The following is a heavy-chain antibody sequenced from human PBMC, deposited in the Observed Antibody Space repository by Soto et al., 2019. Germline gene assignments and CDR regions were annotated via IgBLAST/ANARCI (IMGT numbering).Heavy chain of an antibody. Sequence: PGGSLRLSCAASGFTFSSCAMGWVRQAPGKGLEWVSDIIDSGGSTYYADSVKGRFTISRDNSKSTLYLQMNSLRAEDTAVYYCARDPTVTTASHTYYFDYWGQGNLVTVSS. CDR3: ARDPTVTTASHTYYFDY. CDR2: IIDSGGST. V-gene: IGHV3-23*01. J-gene: IGHJ4*02. CDR1: GFTFSSCA. D-gene: IGHD4-17*01.